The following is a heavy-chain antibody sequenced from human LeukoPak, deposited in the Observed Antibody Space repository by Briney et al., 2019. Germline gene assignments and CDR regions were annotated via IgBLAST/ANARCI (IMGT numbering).Heavy chain of an antibody. Sequence: GGSLRLSCAASGFTFSNYWMHWVRQAPGKGLVWVSRINSDGSMTNYADSVKGRFTISRDYAKNTLYLQMNSLRAEDTAVYYCAKEGGYYDSSGSCAFDIWGQGTMVTVSS. CDR3: AKEGGYYDSSGSCAFDI. V-gene: IGHV3-74*01. CDR2: INSDGSMT. CDR1: GFTFSNYW. D-gene: IGHD3-22*01. J-gene: IGHJ3*02.